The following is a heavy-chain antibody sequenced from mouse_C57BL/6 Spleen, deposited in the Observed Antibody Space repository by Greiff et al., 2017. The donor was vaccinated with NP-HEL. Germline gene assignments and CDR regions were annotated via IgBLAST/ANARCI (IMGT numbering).Heavy chain of an antibody. Sequence: EVKLVESGGGLVKPGGSLKLSCAASGFTFSDYGMHWVRQAPEKGLEWVAYISSGSSTIYYADTVKGRFTISRDNAKNTLFLQMTSLRSEDTAMYYCARQGYAHFDYWGQGTTLTVSS. CDR3: ARQGYAHFDY. CDR2: ISSGSSTI. D-gene: IGHD2-10*02. CDR1: GFTFSDYG. V-gene: IGHV5-17*01. J-gene: IGHJ2*01.